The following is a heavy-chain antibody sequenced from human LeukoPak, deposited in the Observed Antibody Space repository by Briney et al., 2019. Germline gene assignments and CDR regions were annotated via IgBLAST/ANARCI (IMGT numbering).Heavy chain of an antibody. CDR1: GYSISSGYY. CDR2: IYHSGST. V-gene: IGHV4-38-2*01. D-gene: IGHD3-3*01. J-gene: IGHJ5*02. Sequence: SETLSLTCAVSGYSISSGYYWGWIRQPPGKGLEWIGSIYHSGSTYYNPSLKSRVTISVDTSKNQFSLKLSSVTAADTAVYYCARLRRDFWGGYLNWFDPWGQGTLVTVSS. CDR3: ARLRRDFWGGYLNWFDP.